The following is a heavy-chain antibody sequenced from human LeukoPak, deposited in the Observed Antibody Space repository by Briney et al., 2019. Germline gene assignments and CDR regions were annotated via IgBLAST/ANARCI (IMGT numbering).Heavy chain of an antibody. D-gene: IGHD3-10*01. CDR2: IYYSGST. J-gene: IGHJ4*02. V-gene: IGHV4-38-2*02. CDR1: GYSISSGYF. Sequence: SETLSLTCTVSGYSISSGYFWGWIRQPPGKGLEWIGSIYYSGSTYYNPSLKSRVTISVDTSKNQFSLQLNSVTPEDTAVYYCASSGSGSYYPPYYFDYWGQGTLVTVSS. CDR3: ASSGSGSYYPPYYFDY.